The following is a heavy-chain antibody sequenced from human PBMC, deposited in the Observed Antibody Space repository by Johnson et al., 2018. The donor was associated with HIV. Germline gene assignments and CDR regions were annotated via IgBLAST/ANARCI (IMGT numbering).Heavy chain of an antibody. V-gene: IGHV3-72*01. CDR3: AKDDYGDLWVGAFDI. CDR2: IRNKPSSYST. J-gene: IGHJ3*02. CDR1: GFSFSDHF. Sequence: VQLVESGGGLVQPGGSLRLSCVGSGFSFSDHFMDWVRQAPGKGLEWVGRIRNKPSSYSTEYADSVKGRFTISRDNSKNTLNLQMNNLRAEDTAMYYCAKDDYGDLWVGAFDIWGQGTMVTVSS. D-gene: IGHD4-17*01.